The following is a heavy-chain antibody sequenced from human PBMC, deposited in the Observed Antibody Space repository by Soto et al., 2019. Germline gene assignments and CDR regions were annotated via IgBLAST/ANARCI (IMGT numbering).Heavy chain of an antibody. CDR3: AAGGTRWLHSPFDY. V-gene: IGHV1-24*01. CDR1: GHTLTELS. Sequence: QLQLLQSGAEVKKPGASVKVSCKVSGHTLTELSMHWVRQAPGRGLEWMGGFDPEDGETISAQKFQGRVTMTEVTSTDSTYMELTSLRSEDTAVYYCAAGGTRWLHSPFDYWGQGTLVTISS. J-gene: IGHJ4*02. D-gene: IGHD1-1*01. CDR2: FDPEDGET.